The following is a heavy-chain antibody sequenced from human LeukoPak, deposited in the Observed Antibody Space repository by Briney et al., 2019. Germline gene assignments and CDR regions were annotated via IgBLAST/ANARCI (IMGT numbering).Heavy chain of an antibody. V-gene: IGHV3-48*04. CDR1: GFTFSSYS. CDR2: IISSSSII. D-gene: IGHD6-13*01. CDR3: ARSGVAAAGDYFDY. Sequence: GGSLRLSCAASGFTFSSYSMNWVRQGPGKGLEWVSYIISSSSIIYYADSVKGRFTISRDNAKKSLYLHMNSVRAEDTAVYYCARSGVAAAGDYFDYWGQGTLVTVSS. J-gene: IGHJ4*02.